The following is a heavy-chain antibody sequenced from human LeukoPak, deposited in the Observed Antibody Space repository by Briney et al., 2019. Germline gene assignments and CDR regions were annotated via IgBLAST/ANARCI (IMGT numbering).Heavy chain of an antibody. J-gene: IGHJ6*03. V-gene: IGHV3-23*01. D-gene: IGHD6-13*01. CDR3: AKGGNWESSSWYHYYYMDV. Sequence: GGSLRLSCAASGFTFSSYAMSWVRRAPGKGLEWVSAISGSGGSTYYADSVKGRFTISRDNSKNTLYLQMNSLRAEDTAVYYCAKGGNWESSSWYHYYYMDVWGKGTTVTVSS. CDR2: ISGSGGST. CDR1: GFTFSSYA.